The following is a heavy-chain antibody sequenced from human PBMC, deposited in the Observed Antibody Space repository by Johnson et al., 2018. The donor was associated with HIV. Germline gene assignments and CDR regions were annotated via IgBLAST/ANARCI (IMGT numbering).Heavy chain of an antibody. V-gene: IGHV3-72*01. D-gene: IGHD3-22*01. J-gene: IGHJ3*02. CDR1: GFTFSSYA. Sequence: EKLVESGGALVQPGGSLRLSCAASGFTFSSYAMHWVRQAPGKGLEWVGRTRNKANSYTTEYAASVKGRFTISRDDSKNTLYLQMNSLKTEDTAVYYCTTQGSSGAFDIWGQGTMLTVSS. CDR3: TTQGSSGAFDI. CDR2: TRNKANSYTT.